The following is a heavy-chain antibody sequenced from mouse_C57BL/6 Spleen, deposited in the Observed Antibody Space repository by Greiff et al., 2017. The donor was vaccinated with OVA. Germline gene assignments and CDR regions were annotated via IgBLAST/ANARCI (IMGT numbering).Heavy chain of an antibody. CDR2: IDPSDSYI. D-gene: IGHD1-1*01. J-gene: IGHJ2*01. V-gene: IGHV1-69*01. CDR3: ARIDYYGSGY. Sequence: VQLQQPGAELVMPGASVKLSCKASGYTFTSYWMHWVKQRPGQGLEWIGEIDPSDSYINYNQKFKGKSTLTVDKSSSTAYMQLSSLTSEDSAVCNCARIDYYGSGYWGQGTTLTVSS. CDR1: GYTFTSYW.